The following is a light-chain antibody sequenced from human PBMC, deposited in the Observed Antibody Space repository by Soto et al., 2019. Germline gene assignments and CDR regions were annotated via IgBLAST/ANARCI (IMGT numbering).Light chain of an antibody. CDR1: QRVSSSY. J-gene: IGKJ1*01. V-gene: IGKV3-20*01. CDR2: GAS. CDR3: QQCGSSPPT. Sequence: SVLTQSPGTLSLSPGESTTLSCWASQRVSSSYLVWYQQKPGQAPRLLVYGASSSAPGIPDRFSGRGSGTYFTLTIRRLEPDDFAVYFCQQCGSSPPTFGQGTKVDIK.